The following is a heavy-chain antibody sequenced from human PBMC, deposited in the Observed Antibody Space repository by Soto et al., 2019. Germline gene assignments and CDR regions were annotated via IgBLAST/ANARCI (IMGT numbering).Heavy chain of an antibody. CDR1: GFTFSTYA. CDR2: IGGGTGAT. Sequence: EVQLFESGGGLVQPGGSLRLSCAASGFTFSTYAMSWVRQAPGEGLEWVSGIGGGTGATYNADSVKGRFIISRDNSKNTLYLQMNNLSVEDTAVYYCAKNAMSTVTRRGQYFDSWGQGTLVTVSS. V-gene: IGHV3-23*01. D-gene: IGHD4-17*01. J-gene: IGHJ4*02. CDR3: AKNAMSTVTRRGQYFDS.